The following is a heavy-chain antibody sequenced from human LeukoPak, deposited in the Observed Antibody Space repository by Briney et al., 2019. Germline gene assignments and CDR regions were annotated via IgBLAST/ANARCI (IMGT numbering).Heavy chain of an antibody. CDR2: IYTSGST. D-gene: IGHD2-2*01. CDR3: ARTQYDYYYYYYMDV. Sequence: PSETLSLTCTVSGGSISSYYWSWIRQPPGKGLEGIGYIYTSGSTNYNPSLKSRVTISVDTSKNQFSLKLSSVTAADTAVYYCARTQYDYYYYYYMDVWGKGTTVTVSS. J-gene: IGHJ6*03. CDR1: GGSISSYY. V-gene: IGHV4-4*09.